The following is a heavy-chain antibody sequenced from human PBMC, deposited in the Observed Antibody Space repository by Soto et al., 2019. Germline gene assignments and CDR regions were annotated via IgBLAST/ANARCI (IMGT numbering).Heavy chain of an antibody. J-gene: IGHJ3*02. CDR2: ISPTGSHT. CDR1: GFTFSDYY. D-gene: IGHD1-1*01. CDR3: ARAPEQAGRTGPDAFDI. Sequence: HVQLVESGGGLVKPGGSLRLSCAASGFTFSDYYMSWIRQAPTKGLEFISYISPTGSHTAYADSVKGRFTISRDNIKNSLYLQMNSLTAEDTSVYLCARAPEQAGRTGPDAFDIWGQGTLLTVSS. V-gene: IGHV3-11*04.